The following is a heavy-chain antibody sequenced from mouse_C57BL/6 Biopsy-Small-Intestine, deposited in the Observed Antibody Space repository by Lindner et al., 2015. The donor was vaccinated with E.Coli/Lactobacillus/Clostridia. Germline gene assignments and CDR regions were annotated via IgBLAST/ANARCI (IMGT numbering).Heavy chain of an antibody. Sequence: VQLQESGGDLVKPGGSLKLSCAASGFTFSSYGMSWVRQTPDKRLEWVATISSGGSYTYYPDSVKGRFTISRDKAKNTLYLQMSSLKSEDTAMYYCARHEGYYGSSPYWYFDVWGTGTTVTVSS. J-gene: IGHJ1*03. D-gene: IGHD1-1*01. CDR2: ISSGGSYT. V-gene: IGHV5-6*01. CDR1: GFTFSSYG. CDR3: ARHEGYYGSSPYWYFDV.